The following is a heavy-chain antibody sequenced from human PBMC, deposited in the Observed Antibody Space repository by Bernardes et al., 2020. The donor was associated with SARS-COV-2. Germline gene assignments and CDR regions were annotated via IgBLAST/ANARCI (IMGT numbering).Heavy chain of an antibody. D-gene: IGHD3-22*01. V-gene: IGHV3-74*01. CDR1: GFTVSTYR. Sequence: GGSLSPSCAASGFTVSTYREHWVRPTPGGGLVWVSRIDTDGRNTTYADSVKGRFTISRDNAKNTLYLRMNSLRAEDTAIYYCARSDFFDGSGYYFGHWGQGTLVTVSS. J-gene: IGHJ4*02. CDR2: IDTDGRNT. CDR3: ARSDFFDGSGYYFGH.